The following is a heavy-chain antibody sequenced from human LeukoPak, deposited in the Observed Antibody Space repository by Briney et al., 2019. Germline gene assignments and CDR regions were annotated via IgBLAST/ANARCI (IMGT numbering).Heavy chain of an antibody. D-gene: IGHD2-21*02. J-gene: IGHJ6*02. CDR2: INPNSGGT. CDR1: GYTFTGYY. Sequence: ASVKVSCKASGYTFTGYYMHWVRQAPGQGLEWMGWINPNSGGTNYAQKFQGRVTMTRDTSISTAYKELSRLRSDDTAVYYCARGYCGGDCYSEYYYYYYGMDVWGQGTTVTVSS. CDR3: ARGYCGGDCYSEYYYYYYGMDV. V-gene: IGHV1-2*02.